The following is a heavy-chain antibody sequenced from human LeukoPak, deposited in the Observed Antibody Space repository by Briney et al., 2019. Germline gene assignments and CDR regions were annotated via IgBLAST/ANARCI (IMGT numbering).Heavy chain of an antibody. Sequence: PGGSLRLSCSTSGFTFNRFAMSWVRQAPGKGLEWVSAISGSGANTYYADSAKDRLTISRDNSKSTLFLQMSSLRGEDTAVYYCARVPQGHGHNYGSNSGLDYWGQGTLVTVSS. J-gene: IGHJ4*02. D-gene: IGHD4-23*01. CDR1: GFTFNRFA. CDR2: ISGSGANT. CDR3: ARVPQGHGHNYGSNSGLDY. V-gene: IGHV3-23*01.